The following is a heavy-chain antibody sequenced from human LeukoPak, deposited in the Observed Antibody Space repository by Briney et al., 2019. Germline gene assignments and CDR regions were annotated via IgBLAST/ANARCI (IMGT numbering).Heavy chain of an antibody. D-gene: IGHD3-22*01. CDR2: ITRENWI. CDR1: GFSVSVYY. V-gene: IGHV3-11*01. CDR3: ARGLHLDSSGSLYY. J-gene: IGHJ4*02. Sequence: PGGSLRLSCAASGFSVSVYYVTWVRQAPGKGLEWISYITRENWIYYSDSVKGRFTISRDHAKNSVYLEMNSLRADDTAVYYCARGLHLDSSGSLYYWGQGTLVTVSS.